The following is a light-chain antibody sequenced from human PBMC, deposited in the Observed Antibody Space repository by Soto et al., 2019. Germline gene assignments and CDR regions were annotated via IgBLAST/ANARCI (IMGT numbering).Light chain of an antibody. V-gene: IGKV3-20*01. Sequence: EIVLTQSPGTLSLSPGERATLSCRASQSVSNNYLAWYQQKPGQAPRLLIYTISTRAIGIPDRFSGSGSGTDFSLTISRLEPEDFAVYYCQQYGSLLYTFGQGTKLEIK. CDR2: TIS. J-gene: IGKJ2*01. CDR3: QQYGSLLYT. CDR1: QSVSNNY.